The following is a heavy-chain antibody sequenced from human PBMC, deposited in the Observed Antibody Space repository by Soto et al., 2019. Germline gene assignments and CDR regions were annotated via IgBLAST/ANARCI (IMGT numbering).Heavy chain of an antibody. J-gene: IGHJ3*02. Sequence: GVSLRLSCAASGFTFSSYEMNWVRQAPGKGLEWVSYISSSGSTIYYADSVKGRFTISRDNAKNSLYLQMNSLRAEDTAVYYCAGNWGDDAFDIWGQGTMVTVSS. CDR3: AGNWGDDAFDI. CDR2: ISSSGSTI. CDR1: GFTFSSYE. D-gene: IGHD7-27*01. V-gene: IGHV3-48*03.